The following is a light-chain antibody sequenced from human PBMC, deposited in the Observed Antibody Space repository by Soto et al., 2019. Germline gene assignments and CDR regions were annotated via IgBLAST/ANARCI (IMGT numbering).Light chain of an antibody. CDR2: KAS. CDR1: QSISSW. V-gene: IGKV1-5*03. J-gene: IGKJ1*01. CDR3: QQYNRYSWT. Sequence: DIQMTQSPSTLSASVGHRVTITCRASQSISSWLAWYQQKPGKAPKLLIYKASSLESGVPSRFSGSGSGTEFTLTISSLQPDDFATYYCQQYNRYSWTFGQVTKV.